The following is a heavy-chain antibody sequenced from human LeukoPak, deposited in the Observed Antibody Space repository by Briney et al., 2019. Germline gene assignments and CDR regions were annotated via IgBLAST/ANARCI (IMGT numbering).Heavy chain of an antibody. D-gene: IGHD4-17*01. J-gene: IGHJ4*02. Sequence: PGGSLRLSCAASGFTFSDYYMSWIRQAPGKGLEWVSYISSRSTTIDYADSVKGRFTISRDNAKNSLYLQMNSLRAEDTAVYYCARSTYTTVTTWCYFDFWGQGTLVTVSS. CDR1: GFTFSDYY. V-gene: IGHV3-11*01. CDR3: ARSTYTTVTTWCYFDF. CDR2: ISSRSTTI.